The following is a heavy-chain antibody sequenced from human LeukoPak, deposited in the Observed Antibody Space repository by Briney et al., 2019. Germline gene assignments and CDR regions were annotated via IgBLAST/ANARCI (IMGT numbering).Heavy chain of an antibody. D-gene: IGHD1-26*01. CDR2: IYHSGST. CDR3: ARRPLWIVGATFNWFDP. Sequence: ASETLSLTCAVSGGSISSSNWWSWVRQPPGKGLEWIGEIYHSGSTNYNPSLKSRVTISVDKSKNQFSLKLSSVTAADTAVYYCARRPLWIVGATFNWFDPWGQGTLVTVSS. J-gene: IGHJ5*02. CDR1: GGSISSSNW. V-gene: IGHV4-4*02.